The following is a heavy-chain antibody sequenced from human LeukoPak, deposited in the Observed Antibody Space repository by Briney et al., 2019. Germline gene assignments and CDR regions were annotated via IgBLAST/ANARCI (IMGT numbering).Heavy chain of an antibody. CDR1: VLTFSSYA. J-gene: IGHJ6*02. CDR2: ISGSGGST. V-gene: IGHV3-23*01. D-gene: IGHD3-16*02. Sequence: GGSLRLSCAASVLTFSSYAMSWVRQAPGKGLEWVSAISGSGGSTYYADSVKGRFTISRDNSKNTLYLQMNSLRAEDTAVYYCAKEGRSSHFYYGMDVWGQGTTVTVSS. CDR3: AKEGRSSHFYYGMDV.